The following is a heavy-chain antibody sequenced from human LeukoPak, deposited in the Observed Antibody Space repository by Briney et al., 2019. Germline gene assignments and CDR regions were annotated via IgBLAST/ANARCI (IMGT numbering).Heavy chain of an antibody. CDR2: ISGSGGST. V-gene: IGHV3-23*01. D-gene: IGHD6-13*01. CDR3: AKAADSSSRWYYYYYGMDV. Sequence: GGSLRFSGAASGFTFSGNALSWVRQAPGKGLEWVSAISGSGGSTYYADSVKGRFTISRDNSKNTLYLQMNSLRAEDTAVYYCAKAADSSSRWYYYYYGMDVWGQGTTVTVSS. J-gene: IGHJ6*02. CDR1: GFTFSGNA.